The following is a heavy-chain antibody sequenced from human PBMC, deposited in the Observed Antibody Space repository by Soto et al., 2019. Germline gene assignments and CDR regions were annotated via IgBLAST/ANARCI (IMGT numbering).Heavy chain of an antibody. CDR3: ARDHVVVPPDDYYYYYGMDV. Sequence: EVQLVESGGGLVQPGGSLTLSCAASGFTFSSYEMNWVRQAPGQGLEWVSYISSSGSPIYYADSVKGRFTISRDNAKNSLSLQMNSLRAEDTAVYYCARDHVVVPPDDYYYYYGMDVWGQGTTVTVSS. V-gene: IGHV3-48*03. CDR1: GFTFSSYE. CDR2: ISSSGSPI. J-gene: IGHJ6*02. D-gene: IGHD2-2*01.